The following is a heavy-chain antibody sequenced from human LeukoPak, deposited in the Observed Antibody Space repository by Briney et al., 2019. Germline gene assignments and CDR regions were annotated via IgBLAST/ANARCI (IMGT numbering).Heavy chain of an antibody. D-gene: IGHD3-3*01. CDR1: GYTFTSYD. J-gene: IGHJ5*02. CDR2: MNPNSGNT. V-gene: IGHV1-8*01. Sequence: ASVTASCKASGYTFTSYDINWVRQAPGQGLEWMGWMNPNSGNTGYAQKFQGRVTMTRNTSISTAYMELSSLRSEDTAVYYCARGGYYDLNWFDPWGQGTLVTVSS. CDR3: ARGGYYDLNWFDP.